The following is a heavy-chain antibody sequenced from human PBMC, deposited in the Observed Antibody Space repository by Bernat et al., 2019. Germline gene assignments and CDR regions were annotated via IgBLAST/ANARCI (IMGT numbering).Heavy chain of an antibody. V-gene: IGHV3-33*01. Sequence: QVQLVESGGGVVQPGRSLRLSCAASGFTFSSYGMHWVRQAPGKGLEWVAVIWYDGSNKYYADSVKGRFTISRDNSKNTLYLQMNSLRAEDTAVYYCARGGQQLVPLDYWGQGTLDTVSS. J-gene: IGHJ4*02. D-gene: IGHD6-13*01. CDR3: ARGGQQLVPLDY. CDR2: IWYDGSNK. CDR1: GFTFSSYG.